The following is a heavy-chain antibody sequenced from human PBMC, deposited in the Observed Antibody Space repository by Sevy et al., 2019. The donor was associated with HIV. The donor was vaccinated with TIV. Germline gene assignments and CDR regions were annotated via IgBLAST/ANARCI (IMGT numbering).Heavy chain of an antibody. Sequence: SKTLSLTCTVSGGSISSSSYYWGWIRQPPGKGLEWIGSIYYSGSTYYNPSLKSRVTISVDTSKNQFSLKLSSVTAADTAVYYCTRGEARLDAFDIWGQGTMVTVSS. J-gene: IGHJ3*02. D-gene: IGHD6-6*01. CDR1: GGSISSSSYY. CDR2: IYYSGST. CDR3: TRGEARLDAFDI. V-gene: IGHV4-39*01.